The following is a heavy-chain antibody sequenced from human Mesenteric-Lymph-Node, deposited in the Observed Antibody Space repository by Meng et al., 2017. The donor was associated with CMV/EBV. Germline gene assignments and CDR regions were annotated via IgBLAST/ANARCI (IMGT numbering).Heavy chain of an antibody. CDR1: GFICSDEG. D-gene: IGHD7-27*01. Sequence: GFICSDEGLSGVRQTGGKGLEWVASVGNSGANTYYADSVKGRFTISRDYSKTTVLQKMSRLGVEATALYCCARAAWGSHPSPFDYWGQGTLVTVSS. CDR2: VGNSGANT. CDR3: ARAAWGSHPSPFDY. V-gene: IGHV3-23*01. J-gene: IGHJ4*02.